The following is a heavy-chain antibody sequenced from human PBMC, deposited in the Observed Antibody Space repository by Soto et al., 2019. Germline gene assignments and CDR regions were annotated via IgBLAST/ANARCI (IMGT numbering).Heavy chain of an antibody. CDR2: IYYSGST. V-gene: IGHV4-31*03. CDR3: ASAYGVPGSPAVDP. D-gene: IGHD3-16*01. Sequence: QVQLQESGPGLVKPSQTLSLTCTVSGGSISSGGYYWSWIRQHPGKGLEWIGYIYYSGSTYYNPSLKSRVTTTVDTSKNQFSLTRSSVTAADTAVYYCASAYGVPGSPAVDPWGQGTLVTFSS. J-gene: IGHJ5*02. CDR1: GGSISSGGYY.